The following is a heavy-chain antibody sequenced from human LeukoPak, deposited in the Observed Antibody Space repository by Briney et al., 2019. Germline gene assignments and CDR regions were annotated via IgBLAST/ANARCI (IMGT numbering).Heavy chain of an antibody. Sequence: GESLKISCKGSGYSFTSYWIGWVRQMPGKGLEWMGTIYPGDSDTRYSPSFQGQVTISADKSISTAYLQWSSLKASDTAMYYCARRGYCSGGSCYSGVWFDPWGQGTLVTVSS. V-gene: IGHV5-51*01. J-gene: IGHJ5*02. D-gene: IGHD2-15*01. CDR3: ARRGYCSGGSCYSGVWFDP. CDR1: GYSFTSYW. CDR2: IYPGDSDT.